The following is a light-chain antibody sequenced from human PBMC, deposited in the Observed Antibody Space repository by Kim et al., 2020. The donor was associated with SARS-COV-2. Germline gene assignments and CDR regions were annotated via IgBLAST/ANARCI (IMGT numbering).Light chain of an antibody. CDR1: SSNIGSNY. V-gene: IGLV1-47*01. CDR3: AAWDDSLSGRWV. Sequence: QSVLTQPPSASGTPGQRVTISCSGSSSNIGSNYVYWYQQLPGTAPKLLIYRNNQRPSGVPGRFSGSKSGTSASLAISGLRSEDEADYYCAAWDDSLSGRWVFGGGTKLTVL. CDR2: RNN. J-gene: IGLJ3*02.